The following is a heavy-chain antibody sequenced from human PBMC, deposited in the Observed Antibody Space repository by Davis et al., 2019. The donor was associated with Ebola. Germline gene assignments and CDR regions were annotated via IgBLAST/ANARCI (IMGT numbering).Heavy chain of an antibody. CDR3: ARGRSIAARPKGAFDY. V-gene: IGHV1-8*01. D-gene: IGHD6-6*01. Sequence: ASVKVSCKASGYTFTSYDINWVRQATGQGLEWMGWMNPNSGNTGYAQKFQGRVTMTRNTSISTAYMELSSLRSEDTAVYYCARGRSIAARPKGAFDYWGQGTLVTVSS. J-gene: IGHJ4*02. CDR2: MNPNSGNT. CDR1: GYTFTSYD.